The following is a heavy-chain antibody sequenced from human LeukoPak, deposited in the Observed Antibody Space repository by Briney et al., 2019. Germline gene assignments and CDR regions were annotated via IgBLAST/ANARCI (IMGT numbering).Heavy chain of an antibody. CDR2: IYSSGQS. J-gene: IGHJ6*03. CDR1: GGSITSTTDS. V-gene: IGHV4-39*07. Sequence: SETLSLACAVSGGSITSTTDSWAWIRQSPGKGLEWIGSIYSSGQSYYKVSLRSRVTMSVDTSKDLFSLKLTSVTAADTAVYYCARAPVSTAYLHYYSMDVWGKGTMVTVSS. CDR3: ARAPVSTAYLHYYSMDV. D-gene: IGHD3-16*01.